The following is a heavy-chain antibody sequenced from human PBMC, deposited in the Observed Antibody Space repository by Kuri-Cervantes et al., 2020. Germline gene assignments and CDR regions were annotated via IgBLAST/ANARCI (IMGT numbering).Heavy chain of an antibody. CDR1: GGSMTNYY. V-gene: IGHV4-39*07. CDR2: IYYSGST. D-gene: IGHD6-19*01. Sequence: SETLSLTCTVSGGSMTNYYWGWIRQPPGKGLEWIGSIYYSGSTYYNSSLKSRVTISVDTSKNQFSLKLSSVTAADTAVYYCARPGSPLAVAGSFDYWGQGTLVTVSS. J-gene: IGHJ4*02. CDR3: ARPGSPLAVAGSFDY.